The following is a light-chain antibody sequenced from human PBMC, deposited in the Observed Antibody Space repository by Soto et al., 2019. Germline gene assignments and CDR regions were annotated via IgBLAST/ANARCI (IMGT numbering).Light chain of an antibody. CDR2: EVS. Sequence: QSALTQPASVSGSPGQSITISCTGTRSDIGGYDYVSWYQHHPGKAPKLMIYEVSNRPSGVSNRFSGSKSGNSASLTISGLQAEDEADYYCSSYTSSNTLVAFGGGTKVTVL. CDR3: SSYTSSNTLVA. CDR1: RSDIGGYDY. J-gene: IGLJ2*01. V-gene: IGLV2-14*01.